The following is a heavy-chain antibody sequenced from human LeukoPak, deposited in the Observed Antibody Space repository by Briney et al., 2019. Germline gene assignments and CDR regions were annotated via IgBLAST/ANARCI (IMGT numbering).Heavy chain of an antibody. V-gene: IGHV3-30*02. CDR2: IRYDGSNT. CDR1: GFIFSNYG. Sequence: GGSLRLSCAASGFIFSNYGMHWVRQAPGKGLEWVAFIRYDGSNTYYADSVKGRFTISRDNSNNTLDLQLNSLRSEDTAVYYCARNSYYDTANYYESMDYWGQGAQVTVSS. D-gene: IGHD3-22*01. CDR3: ARNSYYDTANYYESMDY. J-gene: IGHJ4*02.